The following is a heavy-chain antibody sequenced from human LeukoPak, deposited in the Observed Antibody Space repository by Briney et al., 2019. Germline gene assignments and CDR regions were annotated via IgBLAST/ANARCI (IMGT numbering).Heavy chain of an antibody. CDR3: ANYWYP. CDR2: IKPDGTYT. CDR1: GFTFSSDW. Sequence: GESLKISCASSGFTFSSDWMYWVRQAPGRGPVWVSGIKPDGTYTHYADSVKGRFTISRDDAKNTLYLQMNSLRVEDTAVYYCANYWYPWGPGTLVTVSS. J-gene: IGHJ5*02. V-gene: IGHV3-74*01. D-gene: IGHD2-8*02.